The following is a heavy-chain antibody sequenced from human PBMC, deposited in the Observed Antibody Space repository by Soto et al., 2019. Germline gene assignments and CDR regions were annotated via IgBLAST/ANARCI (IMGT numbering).Heavy chain of an antibody. Sequence: GGPLRLSCAASGFTFSNAWMSWVRQAPGKGLEWVGRIKSKTDGGTTDYAAPVKGRFTTSRDDSKNTLYLQMNSLKTEDTAVYYCTTLGLTYYYDSSGSYGMDVWGQGTTVTVSS. J-gene: IGHJ6*02. CDR3: TTLGLTYYYDSSGSYGMDV. V-gene: IGHV3-15*01. CDR2: IKSKTDGGTT. D-gene: IGHD3-22*01. CDR1: GFTFSNAW.